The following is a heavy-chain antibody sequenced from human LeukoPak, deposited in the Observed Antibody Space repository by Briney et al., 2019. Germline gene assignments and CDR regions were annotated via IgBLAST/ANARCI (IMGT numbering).Heavy chain of an antibody. CDR1: GFTFSSHL. Sequence: GGSLRLSCAASGFTFSSHLMHWVRQAPGKGLEWVSAISGSGGSTYYADSVKGRFTISRDNSKNTLYLQMNSLRAEDTAVYYCAKDQDDYVWGSYSSWGQGTLVTVSS. J-gene: IGHJ4*02. D-gene: IGHD3-16*02. CDR2: ISGSGGST. V-gene: IGHV3-23*01. CDR3: AKDQDDYVWGSYSS.